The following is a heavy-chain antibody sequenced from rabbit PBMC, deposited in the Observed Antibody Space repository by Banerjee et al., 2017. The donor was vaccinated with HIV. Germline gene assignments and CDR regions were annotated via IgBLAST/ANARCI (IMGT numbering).Heavy chain of an antibody. J-gene: IGHJ4*01. CDR1: GLDFSSSYW. CDR2: TGTGTGIT. V-gene: IGHV1S40*01. D-gene: IGHD4-2*01. CDR3: ARGGTYAGDGYNL. Sequence: QSLEESGGDLVKPGASLTLTCKGSGLDFSSSYWICWVRQAPGKGLEWIGCTGTGTGITYYSSWAKGRFTISKTSSTTVTLQMTSLTAADTATYFCARGGTYAGDGYNLWGQGTLVTVS.